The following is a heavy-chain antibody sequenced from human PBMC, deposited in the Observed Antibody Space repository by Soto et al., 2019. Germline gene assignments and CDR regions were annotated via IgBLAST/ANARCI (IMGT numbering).Heavy chain of an antibody. J-gene: IGHJ4*02. CDR3: ARLRMPGGTDY. Sequence: GASVKVSCKASGYTFTSYAMHWVRQAPGQRLEWMGWINAGNGNTKYSQKFQGRVTITRDTSASTAYMELSSLRSEDTAVFYCARLRMPGGTDYWGQGTLVTVSS. CDR2: INAGNGNT. V-gene: IGHV1-3*01. D-gene: IGHD2-2*01. CDR1: GYTFTSYA.